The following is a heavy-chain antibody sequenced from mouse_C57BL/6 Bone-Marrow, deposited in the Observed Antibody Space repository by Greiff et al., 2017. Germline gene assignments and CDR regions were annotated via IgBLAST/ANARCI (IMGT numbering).Heavy chain of an antibody. CDR1: GYTFTDYE. D-gene: IGHD4-1*01. V-gene: IGHV1-15*01. CDR3: TRRTGTWYFDV. Sequence: VQLQQSGAELVRPGASVTLSCKASGYTFTDYEMHWVKQTPVHGLEWIGAIDPENGGTAYNQKFKGKAILTADKSSSTAYMELRSLTSEDSAVYYCTRRTGTWYFDVWGTGTTVTVSS. CDR2: IDPENGGT. J-gene: IGHJ1*03.